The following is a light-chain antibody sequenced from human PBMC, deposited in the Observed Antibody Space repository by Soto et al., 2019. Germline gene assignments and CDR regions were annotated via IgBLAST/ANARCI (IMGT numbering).Light chain of an antibody. CDR3: CSYTSLITVV. V-gene: IGLV2-14*01. CDR1: SSDVGGYNH. Sequence: QSVLTQPASVSGSPGPSITISCTGTSSDVGGYNHVSWYQHSPGKAPNLILFAVSDRPSGVSHRFSGSKSGNAASLTISGLQAEDEADYYCCSYTSLITVVFGGGTKLTVL. CDR2: AVS. J-gene: IGLJ2*01.